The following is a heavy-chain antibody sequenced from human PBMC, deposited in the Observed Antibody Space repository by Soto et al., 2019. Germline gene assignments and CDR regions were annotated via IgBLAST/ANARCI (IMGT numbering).Heavy chain of an antibody. Sequence: GGSLRLSCAASGFTFSDYYMSWIRQAPGKGLEWVSYISSSGSTIYYADSVKGRFTISRDNAKNSLYLQMNSLRAEDTAVYYCASPTVHHYYDSSGYHPSDYWGQGTLVTVSS. V-gene: IGHV3-11*01. D-gene: IGHD3-22*01. CDR1: GFTFSDYY. CDR3: ASPTVHHYYDSSGYHPSDY. J-gene: IGHJ4*02. CDR2: ISSSGSTI.